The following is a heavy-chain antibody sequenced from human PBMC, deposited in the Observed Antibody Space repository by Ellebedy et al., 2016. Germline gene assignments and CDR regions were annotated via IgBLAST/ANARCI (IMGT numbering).Heavy chain of an antibody. CDR3: ARGGFGGVIVYYYYGMDV. CDR1: GGSTSSHY. Sequence: SETLSLXXIVSGGSTSSHYWSWIRQPSGKGLEWIGYIYYSGSTSYNPSSKSRVTISVDTSKNHFSLKLSSVTAADTAVYYCARGGFGGVIVYYYYGMDVWGQGTTVTISS. J-gene: IGHJ6*02. CDR2: IYYSGST. D-gene: IGHD3-16*02. V-gene: IGHV4-59*11.